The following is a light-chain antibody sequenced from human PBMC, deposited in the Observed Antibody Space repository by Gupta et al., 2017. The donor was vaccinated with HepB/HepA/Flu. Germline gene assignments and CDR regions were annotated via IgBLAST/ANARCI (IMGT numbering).Light chain of an antibody. CDR1: QSLLHSNGYNY. CDR2: LGS. V-gene: IGKV2-28*01. Sequence: DVVMTQSPLSLPVTPGEQASISCRSSQSLLHSNGYNYVDWYVQRPGQSPQVLIYLGSIRASGVPDRFSGSVLGTDFTLKISRVEAEDVGVYYCMQVLHSPFTFGPGTKVDIK. J-gene: IGKJ3*01. CDR3: MQVLHSPFT.